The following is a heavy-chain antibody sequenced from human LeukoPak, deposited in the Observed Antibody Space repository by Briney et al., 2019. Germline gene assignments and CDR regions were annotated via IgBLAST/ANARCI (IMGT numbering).Heavy chain of an antibody. CDR1: NLTFDSYG. J-gene: IGHJ2*01. CDR2: ASYDGLRK. CDR3: AKDAGSEIYYPFLGWRFDL. Sequence: GGSLRLSCAASNLTFDSYGIHWVRQAPGKGLEWVAAASYDGLRKYYADSVKGRVAISRDKSRDTLYLQMNSLKPEDTAVYFCAKDAGSEIYYPFLGWRFDLWGRGTVVIVSS. D-gene: IGHD3-10*01. V-gene: IGHV3-30*18.